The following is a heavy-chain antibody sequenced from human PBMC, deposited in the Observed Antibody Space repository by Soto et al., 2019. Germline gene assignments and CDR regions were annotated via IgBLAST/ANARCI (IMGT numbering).Heavy chain of an antibody. J-gene: IGHJ6*02. V-gene: IGHV1-46*01. CDR1: GYTFTSYY. Sequence: ASVKVSCKASGYTFTSYYMHWVRQAPGQGLEWMGIINPSGGSTSYAQKFQGRVTMTRDTSTSTVYMELSSLRSEDTAVYYCARDCDFWSGYYYYYYYGMDVWGQGTTVTVSS. CDR3: ARDCDFWSGYYYYYYYGMDV. CDR2: INPSGGST. D-gene: IGHD3-3*01.